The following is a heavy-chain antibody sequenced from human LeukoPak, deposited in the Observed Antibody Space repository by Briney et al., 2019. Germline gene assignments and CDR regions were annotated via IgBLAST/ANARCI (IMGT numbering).Heavy chain of an antibody. V-gene: IGHV3-23*01. CDR1: GFTFSSYA. J-gene: IGHJ4*02. CDR3: AKGLIVGITTASDQ. Sequence: GGSLRLSCAASGFTFSSYAMSWVRQAPGKGLEWVPDISGSGYNTYYADSLKGRFTISRDNSKNTLYLHMNSLRAEDTAVYYCAKGLIVGITTASDQWGQGTLVTVSS. D-gene: IGHD1-26*01. CDR2: ISGSGYNT.